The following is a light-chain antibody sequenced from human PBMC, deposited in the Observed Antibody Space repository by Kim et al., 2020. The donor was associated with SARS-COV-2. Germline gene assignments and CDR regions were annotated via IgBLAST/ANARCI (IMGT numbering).Light chain of an antibody. CDR1: QSLLHSNGYNY. V-gene: IGKV2-28*01. Sequence: PASISCRSSQSLLHSNGYNYVDWYVQKPGQSPQLLIYLVSKRSSGVPDRFSGSGSGTDFTLRISRVEAEDVGVYYCMQSLQTPLTVGGGTKVDIK. J-gene: IGKJ4*01. CDR3: MQSLQTPLT. CDR2: LVS.